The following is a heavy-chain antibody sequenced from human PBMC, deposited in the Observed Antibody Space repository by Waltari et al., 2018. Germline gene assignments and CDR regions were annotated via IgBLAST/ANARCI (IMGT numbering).Heavy chain of an antibody. CDR1: EFSFRSYR. J-gene: IGHJ4*02. CDR3: ARDPGSGRFFDY. D-gene: IGHD1-26*01. V-gene: IGHV3-21*02. CDR2: ISSTSSYI. Sequence: EVQLVESGGGLVKPGGSLRLSCSASEFSFRSYRMGWVRQAPGKGLEWISTISSTSSYIFDTDSLRGRFAISRDNARDLLYLQMNSLRAEDTAVYYCARDPGSGRFFDYWGQGILVTVSS.